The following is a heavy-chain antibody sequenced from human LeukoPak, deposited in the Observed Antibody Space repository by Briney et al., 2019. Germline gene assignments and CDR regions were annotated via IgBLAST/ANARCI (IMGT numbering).Heavy chain of an antibody. D-gene: IGHD3-22*01. CDR2: INLSGST. CDR1: GGSFSGYY. Sequence: SETLSLTCAVYGGSFSGYYWSWIRQPPGKGLEWIGEINLSGSTNYNPSLKSRVTISVDTSKNQFSLKLSSVTAADTAVYYCARYYYDSSGYYYNAFDIWGQGTMVTVSS. V-gene: IGHV4-34*01. J-gene: IGHJ3*02. CDR3: ARYYYDSSGYYYNAFDI.